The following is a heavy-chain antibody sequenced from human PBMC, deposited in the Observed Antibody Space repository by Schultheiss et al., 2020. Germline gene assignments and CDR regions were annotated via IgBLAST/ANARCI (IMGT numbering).Heavy chain of an antibody. D-gene: IGHD1-26*01. CDR2: LNGDGSSA. J-gene: IGHJ6*02. Sequence: GGSLRLSCAASGFTFSSYWMHWVRQAPGKGLVWVSRLNGDGSSADYADSVKGRFTISRDNAKNTVYLQMNSLKTEDTAVYYCTTDLEEWELGLDVWGQGTTVTVSS. CDR3: TTDLEEWELGLDV. V-gene: IGHV3-74*01. CDR1: GFTFSSYW.